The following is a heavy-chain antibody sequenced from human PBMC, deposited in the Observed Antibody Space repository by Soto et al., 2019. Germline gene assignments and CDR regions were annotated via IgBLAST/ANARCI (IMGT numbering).Heavy chain of an antibody. CDR1: GGSFSGYC. CDR2: INHSGST. Sequence: SETLSLTCAVYGGSFSGYCWSWIRQPPGKGLEWIGEINHSGSTNYNPSLKSRVTISVDTSKNQFSLKLSSVTAADTAVYYCARGWGRGFYYYYGMDVWGQGTTVTVSS. J-gene: IGHJ6*02. CDR3: ARGWGRGFYYYYGMDV. V-gene: IGHV4-34*01. D-gene: IGHD7-27*01.